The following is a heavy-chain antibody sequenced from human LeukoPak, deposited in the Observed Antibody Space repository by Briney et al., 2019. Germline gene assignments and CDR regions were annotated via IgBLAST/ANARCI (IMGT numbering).Heavy chain of an antibody. D-gene: IGHD5-24*01. V-gene: IGHV3-21*01. CDR1: GFTFSSYS. Sequence: PGGSLRLSCAASGFTFSSYSMNWVRQAPGKGLEWVSSISSSSSYIYYADSVKGRFTISRDNAKNSLYLQMNSLRAEDTAVYYCARDRDGYNKFHDYWGQGTLVTVSS. CDR3: ARDRDGYNKFHDY. J-gene: IGHJ4*02. CDR2: ISSSSSYI.